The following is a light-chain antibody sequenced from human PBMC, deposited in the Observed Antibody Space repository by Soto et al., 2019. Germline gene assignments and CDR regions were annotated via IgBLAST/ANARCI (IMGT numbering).Light chain of an antibody. CDR1: QDISNS. J-gene: IGKJ4*01. CDR3: QHYNSAPLT. V-gene: IGKV1-27*01. Sequence: DIQMTQSPSSLSASVGDRVTITCRASQDISNSLAWYQQKPGKVPKVLIYATSILQSGVPARFSGSGSGTDFTLPISSLQPEDVATYYCQHYNSAPLTFGGGTKVEI. CDR2: ATS.